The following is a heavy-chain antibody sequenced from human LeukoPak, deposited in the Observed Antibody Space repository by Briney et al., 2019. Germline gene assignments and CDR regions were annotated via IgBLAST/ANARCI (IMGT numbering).Heavy chain of an antibody. V-gene: IGHV4-59*01. J-gene: IGHJ6*02. CDR3: ARGPFRGVIITPIYYYYGMDV. Sequence: SETLSLTCTVSGGSISSYYWSWIRQPPGKGLEWIGDIYYSGSTNYNPSLKSRVTISVDTSKNQFSLKLSSVTAADTAVYYCARGPFRGVIITPIYYYYGMDVWGQGTTVTVSS. CDR1: GGSISSYY. D-gene: IGHD3-10*01. CDR2: IYYSGST.